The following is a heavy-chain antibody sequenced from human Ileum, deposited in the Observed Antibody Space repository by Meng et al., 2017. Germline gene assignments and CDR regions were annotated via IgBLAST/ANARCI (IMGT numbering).Heavy chain of an antibody. CDR3: ARNWNLDY. CDR1: GFTFSSYW. J-gene: IGHJ4*02. V-gene: IGHV3-7*01. Sequence: EVQLGECGGGLGQPGGSLRLSCAASGFTFSSYWMSWVRQAPGKGLEWVANIKGDGSENNYMDSVKGRFTISRDNAKNLVYLQMNNLRVEDAAVYYCARNWNLDYWGQGTLVTVFS. D-gene: IGHD1-1*01. CDR2: IKGDGSEN.